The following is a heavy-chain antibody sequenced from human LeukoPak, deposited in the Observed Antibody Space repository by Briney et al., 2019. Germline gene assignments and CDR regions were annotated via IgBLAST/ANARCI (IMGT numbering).Heavy chain of an antibody. J-gene: IGHJ4*02. D-gene: IGHD4-11*01. Sequence: PGGSLRLSRAASGYTFRSYAMSWVRQAPGKGLEWVSAISGSGGSTYYADSVKGRFTISRDDSKNTLYLQMNSLRAEDTAVYYCAKQFYSSYYFDYWGQGTLVTVSS. CDR2: ISGSGGST. CDR3: AKQFYSSYYFDY. V-gene: IGHV3-23*01. CDR1: GYTFRSYA.